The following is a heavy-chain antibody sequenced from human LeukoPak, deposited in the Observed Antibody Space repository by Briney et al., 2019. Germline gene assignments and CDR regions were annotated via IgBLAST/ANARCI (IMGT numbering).Heavy chain of an antibody. V-gene: IGHV3-23*01. Sequence: GGSLRLSCAASGFTFSSYSMSWVRQAPGKGLEGGSSISGSGGRTYYPHSEKGRLAISRDNSKNTLYLQMNSLRAEDTAVYYCAKEEESCYGDQGAFNIWGQGTMVTVSS. J-gene: IGHJ3*02. CDR3: AKEEESCYGDQGAFNI. CDR2: ISGSGGRT. D-gene: IGHD4-17*01. CDR1: GFTFSSYS.